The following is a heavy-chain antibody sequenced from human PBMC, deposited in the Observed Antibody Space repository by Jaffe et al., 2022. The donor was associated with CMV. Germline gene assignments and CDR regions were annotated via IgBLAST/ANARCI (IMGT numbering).Heavy chain of an antibody. Sequence: QVQLQQWGAGLLKPSETLSLTCAVYGGSFSGYYWSWIRQPPGKGLEWIGEINHSGSTNYNPSLKSRVTISVDTSKNQFSLKLSSVTAADTAVYYCARDRAAAAGYSLFDYWGQGTLVTVSS. V-gene: IGHV4-34*01. CDR3: ARDRAAAAGYSLFDY. CDR1: GGSFSGYY. D-gene: IGHD6-13*01. CDR2: INHSGST. J-gene: IGHJ4*02.